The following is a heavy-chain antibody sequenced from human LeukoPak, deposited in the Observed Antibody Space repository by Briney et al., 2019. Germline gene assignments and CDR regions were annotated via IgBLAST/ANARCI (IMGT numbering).Heavy chain of an antibody. V-gene: IGHV4-38-2*02. CDR3: ARDAVVPASLLDY. D-gene: IGHD2-2*01. Sequence: PPETLSLTCTVSGYSISSGYYWGWIRQPPGKGLEWIGSIYHSGSTYYNPSLKSRVTISVDTSKNQFSLKLTSVTAADTAVYYCARDAVVPASLLDYWGQGILVTVSS. CDR1: GYSISSGYY. J-gene: IGHJ4*02. CDR2: IYHSGST.